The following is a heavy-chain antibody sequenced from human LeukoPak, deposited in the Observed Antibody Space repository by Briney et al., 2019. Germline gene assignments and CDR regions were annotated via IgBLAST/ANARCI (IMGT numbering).Heavy chain of an antibody. D-gene: IGHD5-12*01. J-gene: IGHJ4*03. V-gene: IGHV3-23*01. CDR3: AKDEVVATVGYFDY. CDR1: GFTFSTYA. Sequence: PGGSLRLSCAASGFTFSTYAMSWVRQAPGKGLEWVSAISGSGDNGDNTYYADSVKGQFTISRDNSKNTLYLQMNSLRAEDAAVYYCAKDEVVATVGYFDYWGQGTLVTVSS. CDR2: ISGSGDNGDNT.